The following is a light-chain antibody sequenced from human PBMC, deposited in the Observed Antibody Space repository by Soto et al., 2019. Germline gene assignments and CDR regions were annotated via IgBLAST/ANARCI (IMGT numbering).Light chain of an antibody. V-gene: IGLV9-49*01. CDR1: SGYSNYK. CDR2: VGTGGMVG. Sequence: QSVLTQPPSASASLGASVTLTCTLSSGYSNYKVDWYQQRPGKGPRFVMRVGTGGMVGSKGDGIPDRFSVLGSGLNRYLAIKNIQEEDESDYHCGSDHGSGNNFVVVFGGGTKLTVL. CDR3: GSDHGSGNNFVVV. J-gene: IGLJ2*01.